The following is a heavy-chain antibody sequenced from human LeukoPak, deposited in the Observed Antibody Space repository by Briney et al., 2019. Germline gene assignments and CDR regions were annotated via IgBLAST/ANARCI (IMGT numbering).Heavy chain of an antibody. D-gene: IGHD2-21*01. CDR3: AAWYSETTQEHNS. CDR2: INPDGNEK. CDR1: GFSFTKSW. J-gene: IGHJ4*02. Sequence: TGGSLRLSCAASGFSFTKSWMNWVRQTPGKGLEWVANINPDGNEKSYVDSVKGRFTISRDNAKTSLFLQMNSLRAEDTALYYCAAWYSETTQEHNSWGQGTLVTVSS. V-gene: IGHV3-7*01.